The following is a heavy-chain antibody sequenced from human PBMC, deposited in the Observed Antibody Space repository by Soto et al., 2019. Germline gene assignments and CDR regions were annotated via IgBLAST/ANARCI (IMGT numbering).Heavy chain of an antibody. V-gene: IGHV1-69*13. Sequence: PVKVSCKASGRTFSSYAISWVRQAPAEGLEWMGGNIPIFGTANYAQKFQGRVTITADASTSTAYMELSSLRSEDTAVYYCARDQGGTARPRSDAFDIWGQGTMVTVSS. CDR2: NIPIFGTA. CDR1: GRTFSSYA. CDR3: ARDQGGTARPRSDAFDI. J-gene: IGHJ3*02. D-gene: IGHD6-6*01.